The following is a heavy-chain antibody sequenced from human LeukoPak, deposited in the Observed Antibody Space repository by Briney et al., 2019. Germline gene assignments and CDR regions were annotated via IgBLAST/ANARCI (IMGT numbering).Heavy chain of an antibody. V-gene: IGHV3-20*04. CDR1: GFTFDDYG. CDR3: AKGESDFWTWNYYMDV. D-gene: IGHD3-3*01. J-gene: IGHJ6*03. Sequence: PGGSLRLSCAASGFTFDDYGMSWVRQAPGKGLEWVSGINWNGGSTGYADSVKGRFTISRDNSKNTLYLQMNSLRAEDTAVYYCAKGESDFWTWNYYMDVWGKGTTVTVSS. CDR2: INWNGGST.